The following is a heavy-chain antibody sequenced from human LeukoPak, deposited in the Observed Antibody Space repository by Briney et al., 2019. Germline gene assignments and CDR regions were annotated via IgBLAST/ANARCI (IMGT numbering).Heavy chain of an antibody. J-gene: IGHJ3*02. CDR2: ISYGGIDK. CDR3: TRESWSDSVAFDI. CDR1: GSNVSSYA. D-gene: IGHD3-3*01. V-gene: IGHV3-30*04. Sequence: PGTSLTLSCAASGSNVSSYATHWVRQAPGEGLEWVGLISYGGIDKSYADSVKGRFTISRDSSKRTLYLQMNSLRAEDTAMYYCTRESWSDSVAFDIFRRGRMVIVSS.